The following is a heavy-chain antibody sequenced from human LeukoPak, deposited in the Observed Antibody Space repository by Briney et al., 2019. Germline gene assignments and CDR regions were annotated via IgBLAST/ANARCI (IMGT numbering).Heavy chain of an antibody. CDR3: ARGPLSHPWIQLRRFDY. D-gene: IGHD5-18*01. CDR2: INHSGST. Sequence: SETLSLTCAVYGGSFSGYYWSWIRQPPGKGLEWIGEINHSGSTNYNPSLKSRVTISVDTSKNQFSLKLSSVTAADTAVYYCARGPLSHPWIQLRRFDYWGLGTLVTVSS. CDR1: GGSFSGYY. V-gene: IGHV4-34*01. J-gene: IGHJ4*02.